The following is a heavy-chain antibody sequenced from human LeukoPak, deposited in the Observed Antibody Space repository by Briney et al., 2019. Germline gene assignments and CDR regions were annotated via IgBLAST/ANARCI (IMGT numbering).Heavy chain of an antibody. V-gene: IGHV3-53*01. Sequence: GGSLRLSCAASGFTVSSNYMSWVRQAPGKGLEWVSVTYSGGSTYYADSVKGRFTISRDKSKNTLYLQMNSLRAEGTAMYYCASTLVGPTSGYSWGQGTLVIVSS. J-gene: IGHJ5*02. D-gene: IGHD1-26*01. CDR3: ASTLVGPTSGYS. CDR1: GFTVSSNY. CDR2: TYSGGST.